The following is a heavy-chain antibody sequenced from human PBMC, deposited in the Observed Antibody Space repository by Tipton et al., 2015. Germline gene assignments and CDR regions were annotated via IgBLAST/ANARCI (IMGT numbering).Heavy chain of an antibody. CDR3: ARARGRHGGLFDS. CDR1: SDSISKYY. CDR2: IQYSGST. J-gene: IGHJ4*02. Sequence: TLSLTCSVSSDSISKYYWSWIRQPPGKELEWIGYIQYSGSTNYNPSLKSRVTISVDTSNTQFSLKMSSVTASDTAVYYCARARGRHGGLFDSWGQGILFTVSS. V-gene: IGHV4-59*07. D-gene: IGHD4-23*01.